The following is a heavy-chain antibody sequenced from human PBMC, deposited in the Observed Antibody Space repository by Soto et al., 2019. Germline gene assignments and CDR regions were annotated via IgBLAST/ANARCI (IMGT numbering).Heavy chain of an antibody. J-gene: IGHJ4*02. CDR2: ISSSSSYI. V-gene: IGHV3-21*01. Sequence: PGGSLRLSCAASGFTFSSYSMNWVRQAPGKGLEWVSSISSSSSYIYYADSVKGRFTISRDNAKNSLFLQVNSLSAEDTAVYFCARGVYNSYGTDYWGQGALVPVSS. CDR1: GFTFSSYS. D-gene: IGHD3-22*01. CDR3: ARGVYNSYGTDY.